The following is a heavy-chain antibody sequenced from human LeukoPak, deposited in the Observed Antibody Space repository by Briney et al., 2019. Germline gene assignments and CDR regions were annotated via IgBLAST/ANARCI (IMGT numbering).Heavy chain of an antibody. J-gene: IGHJ4*02. CDR3: ARDQQGVDGVKFYYFDY. CDR2: IWPDGSNE. CDR1: GFIFRNFV. Sequence: GGSLRLSCVASGFIFRNFVMHWVRQAPGKGLEWVAVIWPDGSNEYYADSVEGRFTISRDTSKDTLYLQMNSLRAEDTAVYYCARDQQGVDGVKFYYFDYWGQGTLVTVSS. D-gene: IGHD6-19*01. V-gene: IGHV3-33*01.